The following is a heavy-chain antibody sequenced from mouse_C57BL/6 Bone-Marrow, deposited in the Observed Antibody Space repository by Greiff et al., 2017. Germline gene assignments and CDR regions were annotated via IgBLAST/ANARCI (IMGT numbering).Heavy chain of an antibody. V-gene: IGHV1-64*01. CDR3: ASPILDYDGFAY. J-gene: IGHJ3*01. CDR2: IHPNSGST. Sequence: QVQLQQSGAELVKPGASVKLSCKASGYTFTSYWMHWVKQRPGQGLEWIGMIHPNSGSTNSNEKFKSKATLTVDKSSSTAYMQLSSLTSEDSAVYYGASPILDYDGFAYWGQGTLVTVSA. CDR1: GYTFTSYW. D-gene: IGHD2-4*01.